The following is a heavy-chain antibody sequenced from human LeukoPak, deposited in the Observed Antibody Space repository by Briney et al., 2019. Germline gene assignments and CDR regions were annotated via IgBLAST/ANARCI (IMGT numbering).Heavy chain of an antibody. V-gene: IGHV3-49*04. CDR2: IRSKAYGGTT. D-gene: IGHD2-21*02. CDR3: ARENIVVVTAIRDAFDI. Sequence: GGSLRLSCIASGFTFGDYAMSWVRQAPGKGLEWVGFIRSKAYGGTTEYAASVKSRFSISRDDSKSIAYLQMNSLRDEDTAVYYCARENIVVVTAIRDAFDIWGQGTMVTVSS. CDR1: GFTFGDYA. J-gene: IGHJ3*02.